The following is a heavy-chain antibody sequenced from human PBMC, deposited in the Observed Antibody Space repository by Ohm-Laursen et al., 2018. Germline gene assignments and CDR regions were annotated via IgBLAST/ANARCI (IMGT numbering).Heavy chain of an antibody. J-gene: IGHJ4*02. CDR3: TRQERDNWNDVPVDY. CDR2: IKSKAAGETR. Sequence: SLRLSCTAPGFTVSDAWMSWVRQAPGKGLEYVGRIKSKAAGETREYAEPVKGRFTILGDDSKNTLSLQMNSLKTEDTAVYYCTRQERDNWNDVPVDYWGQGTLVAVSS. D-gene: IGHD1-20*01. CDR1: GFTVSDAW. V-gene: IGHV3-15*01.